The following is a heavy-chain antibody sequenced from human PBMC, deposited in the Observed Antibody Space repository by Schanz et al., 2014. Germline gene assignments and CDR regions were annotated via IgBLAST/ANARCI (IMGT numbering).Heavy chain of an antibody. Sequence: EVQLVESGGGLVKPGGSLRLSCAASGFTFSSYSMNWVRQAPGKGLEWVSSISSSSSYIYYADSVKGRFTIPRDNAKNSLYLQMNSLRAEDTAVYYCAREEGWGIAADGPKHYYYGMDVWGQGTTVTVSS. D-gene: IGHD6-13*01. CDR2: ISSSSSYI. V-gene: IGHV3-21*01. J-gene: IGHJ6*02. CDR3: AREEGWGIAADGPKHYYYGMDV. CDR1: GFTFSSYS.